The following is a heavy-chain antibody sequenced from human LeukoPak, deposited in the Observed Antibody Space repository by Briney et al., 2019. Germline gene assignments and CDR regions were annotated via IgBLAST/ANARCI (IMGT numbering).Heavy chain of an antibody. CDR1: GFTFSSYA. CDR2: ISYDGSNK. CDR3: ARDGIVATIEGARYRYYYYGMDV. Sequence: GRSLRLSCAASGFTFSSYAMHWVRQAPGKGLEWVAVISYDGSNKYYADSVKGRFTISRDNSKNTLYLQMNSLRAEDTAVYYCARDGIVATIEGARYRYYYYGMDVWGQGTTVTVSS. D-gene: IGHD5-12*01. V-gene: IGHV3-30-3*01. J-gene: IGHJ6*02.